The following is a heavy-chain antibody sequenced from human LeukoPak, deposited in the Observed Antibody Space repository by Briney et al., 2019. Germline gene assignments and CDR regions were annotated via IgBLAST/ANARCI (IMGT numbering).Heavy chain of an antibody. Sequence: GGSLRLSCVASGFTFSDYYMSWIRQAPGKGLEWVSYISSSGSTIYYADSVKGRFTISRDNAKNSLYLQMNSLRAEDTAVYYCARVEYYDSSGYFDYWGQGTLVTVSS. J-gene: IGHJ4*02. CDR3: ARVEYYDSSGYFDY. D-gene: IGHD3-22*01. V-gene: IGHV3-11*04. CDR2: ISSSGSTI. CDR1: GFTFSDYY.